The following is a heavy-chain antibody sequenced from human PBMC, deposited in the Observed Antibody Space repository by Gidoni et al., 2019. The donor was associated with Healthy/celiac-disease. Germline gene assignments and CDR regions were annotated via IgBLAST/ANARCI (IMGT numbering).Heavy chain of an antibody. Sequence: EVQLVESGGGLVQPGGSLRLSCAASGFTFSSYAMHWVRQAPGKGLEYVSAISSNGGSTYYANSVKGRFTSSRDNSKNTLYLQMGSLRAEDMAVYYCARSADGSGEAVGYWGQGTLVTVSS. CDR2: ISSNGGST. CDR1: GFTFSSYA. CDR3: ARSADGSGEAVGY. J-gene: IGHJ4*02. V-gene: IGHV3-64*01. D-gene: IGHD3-10*01.